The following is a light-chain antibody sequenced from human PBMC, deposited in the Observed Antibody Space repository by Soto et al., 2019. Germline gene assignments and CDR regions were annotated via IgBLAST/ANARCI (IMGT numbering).Light chain of an antibody. V-gene: IGKV1-12*01. J-gene: IGKJ1*01. CDR3: QQANRYPWQ. Sequence: DIQMTQAPSSVSASVGDRVTITCRACQCIGSWLTWYQQKPGKAPKLLIYTTSSLQRGVPSMFSGSGSGTDFTLNISSLQPEELATHYCQQANRYPWQVGKGTRVEIK. CDR2: TTS. CDR1: QCIGSW.